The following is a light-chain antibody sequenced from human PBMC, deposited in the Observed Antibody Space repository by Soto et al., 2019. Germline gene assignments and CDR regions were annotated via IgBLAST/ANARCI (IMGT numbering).Light chain of an antibody. CDR3: QQRSNSPRT. Sequence: EIVLTQSPATLSLSPGERATLSCRASQSVYNYLAWYQQRPGQAPRLLIYDASNRATGIPARFSGSGSGTDFPLTISSLEPEDFAVYYCQQRSNSPRTFGQGTKVEIK. CDR2: DAS. CDR1: QSVYNY. J-gene: IGKJ1*01. V-gene: IGKV3-11*01.